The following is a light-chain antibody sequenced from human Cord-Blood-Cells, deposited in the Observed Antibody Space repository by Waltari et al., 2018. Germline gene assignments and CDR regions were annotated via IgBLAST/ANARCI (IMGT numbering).Light chain of an antibody. V-gene: IGLV2-8*01. Sequence: QSALTQPPSASGSPGQSVTISCTGTSSDVGGYNYVSWYQQHPGKAPQLIIYEVSKRPAGSPDRFSGSKSGNTASLTVSGLQAEDEADYYCSSYAGSNNLVFGGGTKLTVL. J-gene: IGLJ2*01. CDR1: SSDVGGYNY. CDR3: SSYAGSNNLV. CDR2: EVS.